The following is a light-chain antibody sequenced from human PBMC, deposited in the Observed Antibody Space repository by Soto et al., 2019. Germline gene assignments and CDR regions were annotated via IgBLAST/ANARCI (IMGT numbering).Light chain of an antibody. CDR1: ESVSIN. Sequence: IVMTPSPATLSMSPGERANLSCRASESVSINLAWYQQKPGQAPRLLIYDASNRATGIPARFSGSGSGTDFTLTISSLEPEDFAVYYCQQRSNWPPWTFGQGTKVDIK. CDR2: DAS. J-gene: IGKJ1*01. CDR3: QQRSNWPPWT. V-gene: IGKV3-11*01.